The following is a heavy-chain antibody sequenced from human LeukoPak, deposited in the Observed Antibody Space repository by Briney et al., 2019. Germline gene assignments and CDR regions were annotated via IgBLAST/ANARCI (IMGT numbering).Heavy chain of an antibody. CDR2: INPNSGGT. Sequence: ASVKVSCKASGYTFTSYDINWVRQAPGQGLEWMGWINPNSGGTNYAQKFQGRVTMTRDTSISTAYMELSRLRSDDTAVYYCARNPTYYYGSGSSSYDYWGQGTLVTVSS. CDR3: ARNPTYYYGSGSSSYDY. D-gene: IGHD3-10*01. J-gene: IGHJ4*02. V-gene: IGHV1-2*02. CDR1: GYTFTSYD.